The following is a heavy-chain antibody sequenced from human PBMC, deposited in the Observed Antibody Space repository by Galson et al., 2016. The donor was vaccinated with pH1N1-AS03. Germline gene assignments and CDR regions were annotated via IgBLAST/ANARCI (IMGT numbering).Heavy chain of an antibody. J-gene: IGHJ4*02. CDR2: IYYSGRT. V-gene: IGHV4-30-4*01. Sequence: QVQLQESGPGLVKPSQTLSLTCTVSGGSISSADYYWSWIRQPPGKGLEWIGYIYYSGRTYYKPSLKNRVTISVDTSKNQFSLKLNSVTAADTAGYYCASDHKWNGYWGQGTLVTV. CDR3: ASDHKWNGY. CDR1: GGSISSADYY. D-gene: IGHD1-20*01.